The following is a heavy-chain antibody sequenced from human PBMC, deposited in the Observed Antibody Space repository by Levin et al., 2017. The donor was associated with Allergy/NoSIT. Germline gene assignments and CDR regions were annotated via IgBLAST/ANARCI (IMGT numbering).Heavy chain of an antibody. D-gene: IGHD6-19*01. Sequence: LSLTCVASGFTFGTSWMSWVRQDPGKGLEWVANLNQDGTKEYYVSSMKGRFTVSRDNAKNSLYLQMNSLRVEDTAVYYCARGTYSSGWYPDTCDIWGQGTMVTVSS. J-gene: IGHJ3*02. CDR1: GFTFGTSW. CDR3: ARGTYSSGWYPDTCDI. CDR2: LNQDGTKE. V-gene: IGHV3-7*04.